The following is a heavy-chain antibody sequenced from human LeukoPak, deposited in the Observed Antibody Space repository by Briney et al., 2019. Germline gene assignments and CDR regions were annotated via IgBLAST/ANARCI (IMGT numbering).Heavy chain of an antibody. CDR3: ARKPPSGPGYYYSYGMDV. Sequence: SETLSLTCTVSGGSISSYYWSWIRQSPGKGLEWIGYIYYSGSTNYNPSLKSRVTISVDTSKNQFSLKLSSVTAADTAVYYCARKPPSGPGYYYSYGMDVWGQGTTVTVSS. J-gene: IGHJ6*02. CDR1: GGSISSYY. V-gene: IGHV4-59*08. CDR2: IYYSGST.